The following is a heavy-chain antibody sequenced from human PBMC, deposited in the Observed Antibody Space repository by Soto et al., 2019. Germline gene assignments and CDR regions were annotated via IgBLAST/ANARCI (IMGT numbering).Heavy chain of an antibody. D-gene: IGHD5-18*01. CDR2: IYHSGST. J-gene: IGHJ4*02. V-gene: IGHV4-38-2*01. CDR1: GYSISSGYY. CDR3: AGPPSWADTAMVFDY. Sequence: NPSETLSLTCAVSGYSISSGYYWGWIRQPPGKGLEWIGSIYHSGSTYYNPSLKSRVTISVDTSKNQFSLKLSSVTAADTAVYYCAGPPSWADTAMVFDYWGQGTLVTVSS.